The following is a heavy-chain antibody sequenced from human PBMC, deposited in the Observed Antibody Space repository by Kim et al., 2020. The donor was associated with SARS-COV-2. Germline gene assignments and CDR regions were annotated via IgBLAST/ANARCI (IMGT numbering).Heavy chain of an antibody. J-gene: IGHJ4*02. CDR3: AKRASGSFYKEEYLDY. D-gene: IGHD3-10*01. V-gene: IGHV3-33*06. Sequence: SVKGRFTVSRDNPRNTLYLQMNSLRADDTAVYYCAKRASGSFYKEEYLDYWGQGTLVTVSS.